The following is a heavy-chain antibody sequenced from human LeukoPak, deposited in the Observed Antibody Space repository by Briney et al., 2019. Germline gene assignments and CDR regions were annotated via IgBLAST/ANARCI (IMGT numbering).Heavy chain of an antibody. CDR1: GGSFSGYY. CDR2: INHSGST. CDR3: ARGRKIVVVPAAMPGDYYYYMDV. D-gene: IGHD2-2*01. V-gene: IGHV4-34*01. J-gene: IGHJ6*03. Sequence: SETLSLTCAVYGGSFSGYYWSWIRQPPGKGLEWIGEINHSGSTNYNPSLKSRVTISVDTSKNQFSLKLSSVTAADTAVYYCARGRKIVVVPAAMPGDYYYYMDVWGKGTTVTVSS.